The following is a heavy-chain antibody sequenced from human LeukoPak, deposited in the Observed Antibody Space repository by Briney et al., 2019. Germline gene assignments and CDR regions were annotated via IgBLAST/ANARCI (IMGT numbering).Heavy chain of an antibody. CDR2: IYYSGST. Sequence: SETLSLTCTVSGGSISSYYWSWIRQPPGKGLEWIGYIYYSGSTYYNPSLKSRVTMSVDTSKNQFSLKLSSVTAADTAVYYCARHTGEQQLPNWFDPWGQGTLVTVSS. D-gene: IGHD6-13*01. CDR1: GGSISSYY. CDR3: ARHTGEQQLPNWFDP. V-gene: IGHV4-59*04. J-gene: IGHJ5*02.